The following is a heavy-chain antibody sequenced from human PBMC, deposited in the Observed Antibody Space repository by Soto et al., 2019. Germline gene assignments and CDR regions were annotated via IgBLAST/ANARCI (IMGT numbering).Heavy chain of an antibody. J-gene: IGHJ5*02. CDR2: IYPGDSDT. Sequence: GESLKSSCRGSGYSFVIDWSGWVRQMPGKGLEWMGIIYPGDSDTRYSPSFQGQVTISADKSITTVYLQWSSLRAEDTAVYYCTRDASRDSSARGWFDPWGPGTLFTVSS. CDR3: TRDASRDSSARGWFDP. D-gene: IGHD6-13*01. CDR1: GYSFVIDW. V-gene: IGHV5-51*01.